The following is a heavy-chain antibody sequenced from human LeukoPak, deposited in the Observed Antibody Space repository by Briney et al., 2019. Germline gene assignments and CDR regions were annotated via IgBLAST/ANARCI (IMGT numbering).Heavy chain of an antibody. CDR3: AKDGPGGCYFDS. Sequence: PGGSLRLSCAASGFTFTNYWMCWVRQAPGKGLEWVANIKQDGSEKHYVDSVNGRFTISRDNAKDSLYLQMNSLRAEDTAVYYCAKDGPGGCYFDSWGQGTPVTVSS. CDR1: GFTFTNYW. CDR2: IKQDGSEK. J-gene: IGHJ4*02. D-gene: IGHD6-19*01. V-gene: IGHV3-7*03.